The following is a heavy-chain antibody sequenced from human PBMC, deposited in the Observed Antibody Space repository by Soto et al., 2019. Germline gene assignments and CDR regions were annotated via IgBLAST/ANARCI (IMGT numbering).Heavy chain of an antibody. CDR2: IYYSGST. D-gene: IGHD5-12*01. J-gene: IGHJ5*02. Sequence: SETQSLTCTGSCGSVSSGSYYWSWIRQPPGKGLEWIGYIYYSGSTNYNPSLKSRVTISVDTSKNQFSLKLSSVTAADTAVYYCARQVEMATIVRFDPWGQGTLVTVSS. V-gene: IGHV4-61*01. CDR3: ARQVEMATIVRFDP. CDR1: CGSVSSGSYY.